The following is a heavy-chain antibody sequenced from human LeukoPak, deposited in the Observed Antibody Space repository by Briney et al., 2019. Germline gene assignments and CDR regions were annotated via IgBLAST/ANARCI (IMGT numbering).Heavy chain of an antibody. V-gene: IGHV4-34*01. CDR2: INHSGST. CDR1: GGSFSGYY. D-gene: IGHD2-15*01. CDR3: ARGLRYCSGGSCYKQYYFDY. J-gene: IGHJ4*02. Sequence: SETLSLTCAVYGGSFSGYYWSWIRQPPGKGLEWIGEINHSGSTNCNPSLKSRVTISVDTSKNQLSLKLSSVTAADTAVYYCARGLRYCSGGSCYKQYYFDYWGQGTLVTVSS.